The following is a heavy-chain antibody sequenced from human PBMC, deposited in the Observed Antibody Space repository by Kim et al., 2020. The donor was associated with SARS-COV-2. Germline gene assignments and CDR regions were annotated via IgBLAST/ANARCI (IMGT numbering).Heavy chain of an antibody. CDR2: IWYDGSNK. CDR1: GFTFSSYG. J-gene: IGHJ6*02. D-gene: IGHD2-2*01. Sequence: GGSLRLSCAASGFTFSSYGMHWVRQAPGKGLEWVAVIWYDGSNKYYADSVKGRFTISRDNYKNTLYLQMNSLRAEDTAVDYCAREGEDIVVVPAGYYGMDVWGQGTTVTVSS. CDR3: AREGEDIVVVPAGYYGMDV. V-gene: IGHV3-33*01.